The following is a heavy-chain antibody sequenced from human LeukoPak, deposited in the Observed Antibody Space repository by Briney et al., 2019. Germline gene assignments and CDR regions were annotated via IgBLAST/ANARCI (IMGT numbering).Heavy chain of an antibody. Sequence: GGSLRLSCAASGFTFSSYDMHWVRQATGKGLEWVSAIGTAGDTYYPGSVKGRFTISRENAKNSLYLQMNSLRAGDTAVYYCARGGRSYRSGGSCYPDYWGQGTLVTVSS. D-gene: IGHD2-15*01. J-gene: IGHJ4*02. CDR2: IGTAGDT. CDR1: GFTFSSYD. CDR3: ARGGRSYRSGGSCYPDY. V-gene: IGHV3-13*01.